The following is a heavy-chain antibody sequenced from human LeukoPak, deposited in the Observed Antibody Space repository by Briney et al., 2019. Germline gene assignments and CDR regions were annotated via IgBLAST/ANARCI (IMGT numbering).Heavy chain of an antibody. CDR3: ARRGYSYGYWFDP. D-gene: IGHD5-18*01. V-gene: IGHV5-51*01. CDR2: IYPDDSDT. CDR1: GYRFTSYW. J-gene: IGHJ5*02. Sequence: GESLKISCKGSGYRFTSYWIGWVRQMPGKGLEWMGIIYPDDSDTRYSPSFQGQVTISADKSISTAYLQWSSLKASDTAMYYCARRGYSYGYWFDPWGQGTLVTVSS.